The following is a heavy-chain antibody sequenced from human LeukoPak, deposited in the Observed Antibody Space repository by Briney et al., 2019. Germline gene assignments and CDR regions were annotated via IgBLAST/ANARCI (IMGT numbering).Heavy chain of an antibody. CDR2: IYPDDSET. V-gene: IGHV5-51*01. J-gene: IGHJ3*01. Sequence: GESLKISCKGSGYTFTNYWIGWGRQIPGKGLEWMGIIYPDDSETAFSPSFQGQVTISADKSINTAFLQWSSLKASDTAMYYCARSQDSSSDAFGVWGQGTMVTVSS. CDR3: ARSQDSSSDAFGV. CDR1: GYTFTNYW. D-gene: IGHD6-13*01.